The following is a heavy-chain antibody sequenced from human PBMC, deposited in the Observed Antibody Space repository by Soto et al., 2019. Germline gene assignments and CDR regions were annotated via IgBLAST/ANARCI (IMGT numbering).Heavy chain of an antibody. CDR2: IVVGSGNT. V-gene: IGHV1-58*01. CDR1: GFTFTSSA. CDR3: AAERELRYSDWLLYEGQYYGMDV. D-gene: IGHD3-9*01. Sequence: SVKVSCKASGFTFTSSAVQWVRQARGQRLEWIGWIVVGSGNTNYAQKFQERVTITRDMSTSTAYMELSSLRSEDTAVYYCAAERELRYSDWLLYEGQYYGMDVWGQGTTVIVSS. J-gene: IGHJ6*02.